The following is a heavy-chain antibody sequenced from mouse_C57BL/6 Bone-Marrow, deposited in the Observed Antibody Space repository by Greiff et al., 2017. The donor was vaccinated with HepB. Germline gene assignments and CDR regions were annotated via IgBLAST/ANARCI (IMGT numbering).Heavy chain of an antibody. CDR3: ARGVYYSNMDY. Sequence: VQLQQPGAELVKPGASVKMSCKASGYTFTSYWITWVKQRPGQGLEWIGDIYPGSGNTNYNEKFKSKATLTVDTSSSTAYMQLSSLTSEDSAVYYCARGVYYSNMDYWGQGTSVTVSS. CDR1: GYTFTSYW. CDR2: IYPGSGNT. D-gene: IGHD2-5*01. V-gene: IGHV1-55*01. J-gene: IGHJ4*01.